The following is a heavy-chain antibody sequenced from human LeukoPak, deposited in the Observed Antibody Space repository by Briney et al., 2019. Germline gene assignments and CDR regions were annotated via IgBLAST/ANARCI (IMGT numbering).Heavy chain of an antibody. D-gene: IGHD2-2*02. CDR2: IYYSGTT. CDR1: GGSITSSSSY. Sequence: SETLSLTCPVSGGSITSSSSYWGWIRQPPGKGLEWIGTIYYSGTTYYNPSLKSRVTISIDAAKNQFSLMLTSVTAADTAVYYCARHRRGCLSTSCYRNYYYYYMDVWGKGTTVTVSS. CDR3: ARHRRGCLSTSCYRNYYYYYMDV. V-gene: IGHV4-39*01. J-gene: IGHJ6*03.